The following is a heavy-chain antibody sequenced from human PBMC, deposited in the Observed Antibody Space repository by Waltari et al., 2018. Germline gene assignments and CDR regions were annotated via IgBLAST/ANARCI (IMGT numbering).Heavy chain of an antibody. V-gene: IGHV7-4-1*02. CDR3: ARDFESRGYDI. J-gene: IGHJ3*02. D-gene: IGHD3-22*01. CDR1: GYTFTTYG. Sequence: QVQLVQSGSELKKPGASVKVSCKASGYTFTTYGINWVRQAPGQGVEWLGWIKTDSGNPTYAQGFTGRLVFSLDTSVNTAFLQISSLKADDSAIYYCARDFESRGYDIWGQGTMVTVSS. CDR2: IKTDSGNP.